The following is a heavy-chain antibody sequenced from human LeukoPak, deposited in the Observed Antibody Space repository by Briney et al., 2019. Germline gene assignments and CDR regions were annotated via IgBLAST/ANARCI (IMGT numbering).Heavy chain of an antibody. CDR1: GFTFSSYG. V-gene: IGHV3-30*02. Sequence: GGSLRLSCAASGFTFSSYGMSWVRQAPGKGLEWVAFIRYDGSNKYHADSVKGRFTISRDNSKNTLYLQMNSLRAEDTAVYYCAKDPTYCSSTSCYDDYYFDYWGQGTLVTVSS. J-gene: IGHJ4*02. CDR3: AKDPTYCSSTSCYDDYYFDY. D-gene: IGHD2-2*01. CDR2: IRYDGSNK.